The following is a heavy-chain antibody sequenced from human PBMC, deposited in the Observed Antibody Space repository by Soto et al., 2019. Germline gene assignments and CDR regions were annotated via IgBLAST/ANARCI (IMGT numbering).Heavy chain of an antibody. CDR2: IRNKVNTYAT. CDR3: SSRRDWAAMVPLDY. D-gene: IGHD5-18*01. J-gene: IGHJ4*02. Sequence: EVQLVESGGGLVQPGGSLKLSCAASGFTFTDSAIHWVRQTSGKGLERVGRIRNKVNTYATAYAASVKGRFTISRDDSMNTVYLQMISLNTEGTAVYDCSSRRDWAAMVPLDYWGQGTLVTVSS. CDR1: GFTFTDSA. V-gene: IGHV3-73*02.